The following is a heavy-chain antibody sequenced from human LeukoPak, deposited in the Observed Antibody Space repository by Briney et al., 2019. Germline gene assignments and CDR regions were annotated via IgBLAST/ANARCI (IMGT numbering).Heavy chain of an antibody. CDR3: ARGPPSCSWSATRFDY. J-gene: IGHJ4*02. CDR1: GFTFSSCA. Sequence: GGSLRLSCAASGFTFSSCAMHWVRQAPGKGLEWVAVISYDGSNKYYADSVKGRFTISRDNSKNTLYLQMNSLRAEDTAVYYCARGPPSCSWSATRFDYWGQGTLVTVSS. CDR2: ISYDGSNK. V-gene: IGHV3-30*04. D-gene: IGHD6-13*01.